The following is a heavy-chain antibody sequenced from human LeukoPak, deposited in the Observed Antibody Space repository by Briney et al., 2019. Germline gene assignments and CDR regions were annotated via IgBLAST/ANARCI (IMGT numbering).Heavy chain of an antibody. V-gene: IGHV3-7*04. D-gene: IGHD6-13*01. CDR3: ARPLTSNWYPGFDH. Sequence: GGSLRLSCAASGFSFSRNWMTWVRQAPGKRLEWVAQINQDGSEGHYVDPVRGRFTISRDNAKNSLYLQMNSLTAEDTAVYYCARPLTSNWYPGFDHWGQGTLVTVSS. CDR1: GFSFSRNW. CDR2: INQDGSEG. J-gene: IGHJ4*02.